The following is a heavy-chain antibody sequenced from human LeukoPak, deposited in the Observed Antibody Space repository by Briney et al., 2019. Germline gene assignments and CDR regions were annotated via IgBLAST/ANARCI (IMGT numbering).Heavy chain of an antibody. CDR3: ARVLVDYGDYGNWFDP. D-gene: IGHD4-17*01. J-gene: IGHJ5*02. V-gene: IGHV4-30-2*01. Sequence: PSETLSLTCTVSGGSISSYSWSWIRQPPGKGLEWIGYIYHSGSTYYNPSLKSRVTISVDRSKNQFSLKLSSVTAADTAVYYCARVLVDYGDYGNWFDPWGQGTLVTVSS. CDR2: IYHSGST. CDR1: GGSISSYS.